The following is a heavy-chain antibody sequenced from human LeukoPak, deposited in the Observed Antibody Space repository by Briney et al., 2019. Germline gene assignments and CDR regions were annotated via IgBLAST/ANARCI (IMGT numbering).Heavy chain of an antibody. Sequence: GGSLRLSCAASGFTFSSYGMRWVRQAPGKVLEWVAVITYDGSNKYYADSVKGRFTISRDNSKNTLYLQMNSLRAEDTAVYYCAKEREQWLAGDWYFDLWGRGTLVTVSS. CDR2: ITYDGSNK. D-gene: IGHD6-19*01. J-gene: IGHJ2*01. V-gene: IGHV3-30*18. CDR3: AKEREQWLAGDWYFDL. CDR1: GFTFSSYG.